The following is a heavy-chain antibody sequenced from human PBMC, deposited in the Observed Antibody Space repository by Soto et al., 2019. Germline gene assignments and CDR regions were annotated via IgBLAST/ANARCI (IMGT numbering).Heavy chain of an antibody. D-gene: IGHD3-16*01. J-gene: IGHJ4*02. CDR2: FYSGGGT. CDR3: ARVPFY. CDR1: GFTVSSNY. Sequence: EVQLVESGGGLIQPGGSLRLSCVVSGFTVSSNYMSWVRQAPGKGLEWVSVFYSGGGTYYADSVKGRFTISRDNSKNTLLLQMKSLRVDDTAVYYCARVPFYWGQGTLVTVSS. V-gene: IGHV3-53*01.